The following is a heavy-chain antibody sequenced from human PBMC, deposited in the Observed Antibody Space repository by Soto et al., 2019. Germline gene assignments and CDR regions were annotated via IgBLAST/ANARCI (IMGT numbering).Heavy chain of an antibody. D-gene: IGHD1-26*01. V-gene: IGHV3-23*01. CDR3: AKVGSGSYSFDY. CDR1: GFTFSSYA. CDR2: ISGSGGST. J-gene: IGHJ4*02. Sequence: GGSLRLSCAASGFTFSSYAMSWVRQAPGKGLEWVSAISGSGGSTYYADSVKGRFTISRDNSKSTLYLQMNSLRAEDTAVYYCAKVGSGSYSFDYWGQGTLVTVSS.